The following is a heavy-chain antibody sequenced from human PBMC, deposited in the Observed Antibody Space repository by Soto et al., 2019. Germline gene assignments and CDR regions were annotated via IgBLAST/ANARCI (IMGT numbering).Heavy chain of an antibody. Sequence: SVKVSCKASGGTFSSYARGWVRQAPGQGLEWMGGIIPIFGTANYAQKFQGRVTITADESTSTAYMELSSLRSEDTAVYYCASLYDSSGWYYYWGQGTLVTVSS. D-gene: IGHD6-19*01. CDR1: GGTFSSYA. J-gene: IGHJ4*02. V-gene: IGHV1-69*13. CDR3: ASLYDSSGWYYY. CDR2: IIPIFGTA.